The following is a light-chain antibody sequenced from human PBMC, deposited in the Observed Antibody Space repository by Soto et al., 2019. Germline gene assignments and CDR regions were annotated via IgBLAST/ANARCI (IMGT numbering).Light chain of an antibody. CDR2: DVS. CDR3: CSYAGSYTPVV. Sequence: QSALTQPRSVSVSPGQSVTISCTGTSRDVGGYNYVSWYQQHPGKAPKLMIYDVSKRPSGVPDRFSGSKSGNTASLTISGLQAEDEADYYCCSYAGSYTPVVFGGGTQLTVL. CDR1: SRDVGGYNY. V-gene: IGLV2-11*01. J-gene: IGLJ2*01.